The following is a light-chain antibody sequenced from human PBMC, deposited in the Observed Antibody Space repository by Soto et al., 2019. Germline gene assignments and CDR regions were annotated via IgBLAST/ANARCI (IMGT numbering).Light chain of an antibody. CDR3: QQHSNWSPLT. J-gene: IGKJ4*01. V-gene: IGKV3-11*01. CDR2: DAS. CDR1: HSVSSN. Sequence: VLAQSPGTLSLPPRQRATLSCRATHSVSSNLAWYQQKPRQPPSLLIFDASNTAAGVPARFSGSGSWTDFTLTISSIEPEDFAVYYCQQHSNWSPLTFGGGTKVDIK.